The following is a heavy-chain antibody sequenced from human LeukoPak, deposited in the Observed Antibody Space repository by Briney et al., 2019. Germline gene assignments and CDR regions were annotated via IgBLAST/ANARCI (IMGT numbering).Heavy chain of an antibody. CDR2: IYHSGST. J-gene: IGHJ4*02. D-gene: IGHD1-26*01. Sequence: SGTLSLTCAVSGGSISSSNWWSWVRQPPGKGLEWIGEIYHSGSTNYNPSLKSRVTISVDKSKNQFSLKLSSVTAADTAVYYCARRRRNLATPFDYWGQGTLVTVSS. CDR1: GGSISSSNW. CDR3: ARRRRNLATPFDY. V-gene: IGHV4-4*02.